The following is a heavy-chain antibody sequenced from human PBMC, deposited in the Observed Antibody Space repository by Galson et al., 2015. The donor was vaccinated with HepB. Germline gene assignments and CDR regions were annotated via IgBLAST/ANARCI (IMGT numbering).Heavy chain of an antibody. D-gene: IGHD1-26*01. V-gene: IGHV3-11*01. CDR3: ASIGMFSGSYSDY. Sequence: SLRLSCAASGFTFSDYYMSWIRQAPGKGLEWVSYISSSGSTIYYADSVKGRFTISRDNAKNSLYLQMNSLRAEGTAVYYCASIGMFSGSYSDYWGQGTLVTVSS. CDR2: ISSSGSTI. J-gene: IGHJ4*02. CDR1: GFTFSDYY.